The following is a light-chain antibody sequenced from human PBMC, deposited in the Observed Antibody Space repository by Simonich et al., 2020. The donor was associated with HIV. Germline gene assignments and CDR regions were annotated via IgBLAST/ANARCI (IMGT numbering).Light chain of an antibody. V-gene: IGKV3-15*01. Sequence: EIVMTQSPATLSVFPGERATLSCRASQSVRSNLAWSRHKPGQAPRLLIYGASTRATGIPARFSGSGSGTEFTLTISSLQSEDFAVYYCQQYGSSYTFGQGTKLEIK. J-gene: IGKJ2*01. CDR1: QSVRSN. CDR3: QQYGSSYT. CDR2: GAS.